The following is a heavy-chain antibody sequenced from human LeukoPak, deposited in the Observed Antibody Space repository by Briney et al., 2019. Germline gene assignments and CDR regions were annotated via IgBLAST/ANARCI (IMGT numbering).Heavy chain of an antibody. CDR3: AREWAGPSFDY. J-gene: IGHJ4*02. D-gene: IGHD6-19*01. V-gene: IGHV3-7*01. CDR2: IKQDGSEK. CDR1: GFTFNNYA. Sequence: GGSLRLSCAASGFTFNNYAMNWVRQAPGKGLEWVANIKQDGSEKSYVDSVKGRFTISRDNTKNSLYLQMNSLRAEDTAVYFCAREWAGPSFDYWGQGTLVTVSS.